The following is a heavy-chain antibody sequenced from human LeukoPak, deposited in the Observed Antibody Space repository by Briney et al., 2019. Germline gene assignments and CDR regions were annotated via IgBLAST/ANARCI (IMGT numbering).Heavy chain of an antibody. V-gene: IGHV3-21*01. J-gene: IGHJ4*02. D-gene: IGHD2-15*01. CDR3: ARAGYCSGGSCYHDFDY. CDR1: GFTFSSYS. CDR2: ISSSSSYI. Sequence: KPGGSLRLSCAASGFTFSSYSMNWVRQAPGKGLEWVSSISSSSSYIYYAASVKGRFTISRDNAKNSLYLQMNSLRAEDTAVYYRARAGYCSGGSCYHDFDYWGQGTLVTVSS.